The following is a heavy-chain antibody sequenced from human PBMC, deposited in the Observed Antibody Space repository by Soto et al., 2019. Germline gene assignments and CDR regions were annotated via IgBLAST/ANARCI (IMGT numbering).Heavy chain of an antibody. D-gene: IGHD4-17*01. CDR2: ISWNSGSI. CDR3: AKDDQDMATVTSGGSWFDP. J-gene: IGHJ5*02. CDR1: GFTFDDYA. V-gene: IGHV3-9*01. Sequence: EVQLVESGGGLVQPGRSLRLSCAASGFTFDDYAMHWVRQAPGKGLEWVSGISWNSGSIGYADSVKGRFTISRDNAKNSLYLHKNRLRAEETALYYCAKDDQDMATVTSGGSWFDPWGQGTLVTVSS.